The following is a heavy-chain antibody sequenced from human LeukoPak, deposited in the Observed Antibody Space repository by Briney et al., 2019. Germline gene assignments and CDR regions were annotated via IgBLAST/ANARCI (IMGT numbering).Heavy chain of an antibody. Sequence: GASVKVSSKASGYTFTGYYMHWVRQAPGQGLEWMGWINPNSGGTNYAQKFQGRVTMTRDTSISTAYMELSRLRSDDTAVYYCARDVDYDSSGYPQNYFDYWGQGTLVTVSS. CDR1: GYTFTGYY. CDR3: ARDVDYDSSGYPQNYFDY. V-gene: IGHV1-2*02. J-gene: IGHJ4*02. CDR2: INPNSGGT. D-gene: IGHD3-22*01.